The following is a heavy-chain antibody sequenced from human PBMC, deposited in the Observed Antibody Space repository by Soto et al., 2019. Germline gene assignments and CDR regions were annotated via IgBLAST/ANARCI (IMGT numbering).Heavy chain of an antibody. CDR2: MNPSSGNT. CDR3: ARTKYYGSGRPRVPFDY. J-gene: IGHJ4*02. V-gene: IGHV1-8*01. CDR1: GYTFTSYD. Sequence: ASVKVSCKASGYTFTSYDINWVRQATGQGLEWMGWMNPSSGNTGYAQKFQGRVTMTRNTSISTAYMELSSLRSEDTAVYYCARTKYYGSGRPRVPFDYWGQGTLVTVSS. D-gene: IGHD3-10*01.